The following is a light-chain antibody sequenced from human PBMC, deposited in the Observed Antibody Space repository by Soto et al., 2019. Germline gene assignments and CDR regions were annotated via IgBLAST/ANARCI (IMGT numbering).Light chain of an antibody. J-gene: IGLJ3*02. V-gene: IGLV2-14*01. CDR2: EVS. Sequence: QSALTQPASVSGSPGQSITISCTGTSSDVGAYNYVSWYQQHPGKAPKLMIYEVSNRPSGVSNPFSGSKSGNTASLTISGLQAEDEADYYCSSYTSGSTWVFGGGTKLTVL. CDR1: SSDVGAYNY. CDR3: SSYTSGSTWV.